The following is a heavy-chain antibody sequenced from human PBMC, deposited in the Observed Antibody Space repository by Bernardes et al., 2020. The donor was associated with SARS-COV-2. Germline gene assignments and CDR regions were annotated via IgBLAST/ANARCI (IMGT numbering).Heavy chain of an antibody. Sequence: SETLSLTCTVSDGSITNNYWSWIRQSPGKGLEWIGYIYDSGSSNYNYNPSLKSRVTISVDMSKNQFSLKLTSVTAADTAVYYCARATFGEPLSPFDYWGRGTLVTVSS. CDR3: ARATFGEPLSPFDY. CDR2: IYDSGSSNY. J-gene: IGHJ4*02. CDR1: DGSITNNY. V-gene: IGHV4-59*01. D-gene: IGHD3-10*01.